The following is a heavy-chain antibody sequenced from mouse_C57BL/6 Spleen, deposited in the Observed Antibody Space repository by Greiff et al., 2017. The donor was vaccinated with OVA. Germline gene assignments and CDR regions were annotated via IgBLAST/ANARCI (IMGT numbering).Heavy chain of an antibody. Sequence: EVQLQQSGPELVKPGASVKISCKASGYTFTDYYMNWVRQSPGKSLEWIGDINPSDGGTSYNQKFKGKATLTVDKSSSTAYMKIRSLTSEDSAVDDCATYYSNIYAMDYWGQGTSVTVSS. D-gene: IGHD2-5*01. V-gene: IGHV1-26*01. J-gene: IGHJ4*01. CDR1: GYTFTDYY. CDR3: ATYYSNIYAMDY. CDR2: INPSDGGT.